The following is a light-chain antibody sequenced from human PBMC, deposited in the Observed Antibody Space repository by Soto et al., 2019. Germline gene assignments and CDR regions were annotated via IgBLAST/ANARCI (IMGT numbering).Light chain of an antibody. CDR2: RNN. CDR3: AAWDDSLSGYV. Sequence: QPAPTHPTPTPGAPGQRGTTPFFGSSPYIGSNYVYWYQQLPGTAPKLLIYRNNQRPSGVPDRFSGSKSGTSASLAISGLRSEYEADYHCAAWDDSLSGYVFGTGTKVTVL. CDR1: SPYIGSNY. J-gene: IGLJ1*01. V-gene: IGLV1-47*01.